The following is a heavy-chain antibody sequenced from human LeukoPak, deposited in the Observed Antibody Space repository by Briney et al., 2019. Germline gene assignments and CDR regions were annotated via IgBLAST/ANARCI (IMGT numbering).Heavy chain of an antibody. CDR2: IFYGGST. D-gene: IGHD1-26*01. J-gene: IGHJ4*02. Sequence: SETLSLTCTVSGGSISSRSDYWGWIRQPPGKGLEWIGNIFYGGSTYYNPSLKSRVTISVDTSKTQFSLKLTSVAAADTAVYYCAKFGGSFAFLDYWGQGTLVTVSS. CDR3: AKFGGSFAFLDY. V-gene: IGHV4-39*01. CDR1: GGSISSRSDY.